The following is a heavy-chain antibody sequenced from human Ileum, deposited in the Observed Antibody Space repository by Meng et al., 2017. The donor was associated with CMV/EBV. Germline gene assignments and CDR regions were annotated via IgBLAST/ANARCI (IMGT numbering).Heavy chain of an antibody. V-gene: IGHV4-39*07. CDR1: GGSITTNKYY. D-gene: IGHD3-3*01. Sequence: LQRQESGPGLVKPLETLSLTCSVSGGSITTNKYYRGWIRQPPGKGLEWIGSIFYSGSTYYKPSLKSRVTISRDTSKNQFSLKLTSVTAADTAVYFCARDLVGFLEGFDPWGQGTLVTVSS. CDR2: IFYSGST. J-gene: IGHJ5*02. CDR3: ARDLVGFLEGFDP.